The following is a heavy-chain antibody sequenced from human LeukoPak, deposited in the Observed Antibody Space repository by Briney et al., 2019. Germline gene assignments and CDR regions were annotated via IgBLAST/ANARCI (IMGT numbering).Heavy chain of an antibody. J-gene: IGHJ4*02. Sequence: SGGPLTLSCAASGFTFSNYEMNGVRQAPQKGLDGVSYISISGDTIYYADSVKGRFTISRDNAKNSLYLQMHSLRAEDTAVYYCTRRYRGTLDHWGQGTLVTVSS. V-gene: IGHV3-48*03. CDR1: GFTFSNYE. D-gene: IGHD5-18*01. CDR3: TRRYRGTLDH. CDR2: ISISGDTI.